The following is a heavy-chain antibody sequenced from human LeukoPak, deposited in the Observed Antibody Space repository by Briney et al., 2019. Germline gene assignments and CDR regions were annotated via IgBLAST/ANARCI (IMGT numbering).Heavy chain of an antibody. D-gene: IGHD1-26*01. CDR1: GFAFNTYS. CDR2: ITSTSGYI. CDR3: ARVGGGSHYFDY. Sequence: GGSLRLSCAASGFAFNTYSMNWVRQAPGKGLEWVSSITSTSGYIYYAESVKGRFSISRDNAKNSLYLQMNSLRAEDTAVYYCARVGGGSHYFDYWGQGTLATVSS. J-gene: IGHJ4*02. V-gene: IGHV3-21*01.